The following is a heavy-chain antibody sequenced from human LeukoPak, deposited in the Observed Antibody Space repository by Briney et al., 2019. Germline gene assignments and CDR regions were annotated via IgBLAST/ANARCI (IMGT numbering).Heavy chain of an antibody. D-gene: IGHD6-13*01. J-gene: IGHJ5*02. CDR1: GFAFSTSW. CDR3: ATYSSTWGWLDP. CDR2: IKQDGSEK. V-gene: IGHV3-7*01. Sequence: GGSLRLSCAASGFAFSTSWMSWVRQAPGKGLEGVANIKQDGSEKDYVDSVKGRFTISRDNAKNSLYLQMNSLGAEDTAVYYCATYSSTWGWLDPWGQGTLVTVSS.